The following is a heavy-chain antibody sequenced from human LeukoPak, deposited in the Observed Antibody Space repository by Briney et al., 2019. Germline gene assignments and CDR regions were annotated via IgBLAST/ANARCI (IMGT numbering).Heavy chain of an antibody. CDR1: GFTFSSYG. J-gene: IGHJ4*02. D-gene: IGHD3-22*01. V-gene: IGHV3-30*02. Sequence: GGSLRLSCAASGFTFSSYGMHWVRQAPGKGLEWVAFIRYDGSNKYYADSVEGRFTISRDNSKNTLYLQMNSLRAEDTAVYYGAKDSGYYGEYFDYWGKGPLVTVSS. CDR2: IRYDGSNK. CDR3: AKDSGYYGEYFDY.